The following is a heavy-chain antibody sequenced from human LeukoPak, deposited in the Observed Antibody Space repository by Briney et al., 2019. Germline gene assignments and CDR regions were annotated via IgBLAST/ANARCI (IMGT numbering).Heavy chain of an antibody. Sequence: GRSLRLSCTASGFTFGDYGMTWVRQAPGKGLEWVGFIRSKAYGGTTEYAASVKGRFTISRDDSKSIAYLQMNSLKTEDTAVYYCTRARVAFDIWGQGTMVTVSS. CDR1: GFTFGDYG. J-gene: IGHJ3*02. CDR3: TRARVAFDI. CDR2: IRSKAYGGTT. V-gene: IGHV3-49*04.